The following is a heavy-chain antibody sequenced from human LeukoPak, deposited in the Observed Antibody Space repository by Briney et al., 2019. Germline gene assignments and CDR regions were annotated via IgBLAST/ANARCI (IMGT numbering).Heavy chain of an antibody. CDR3: AKDRTSGSYSANYFDY. Sequence: GGSLRLSCAASGFAFSSYAMSWVRQAPGKGLEWVSAISGSGGSTYYADSVKGRFTISRDNSKNTLYLQMNSLRAEDTAVYYCAKDRTSGSYSANYFDYWGQGTLVTVSS. J-gene: IGHJ4*02. D-gene: IGHD1-26*01. V-gene: IGHV3-23*01. CDR1: GFAFSSYA. CDR2: ISGSGGST.